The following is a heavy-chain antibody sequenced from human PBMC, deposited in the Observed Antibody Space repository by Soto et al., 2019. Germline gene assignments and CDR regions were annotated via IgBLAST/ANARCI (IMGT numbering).Heavy chain of an antibody. J-gene: IGHJ3*02. Sequence: QVQLVQSGAEVKKPGSSVKVSCKASGYTFTSYGISWVRQAPGQGLEWMGWISAYDGNTNYAQKLQGRVTMTTDTSTSTAYMERRSLRSDDTAVYYCARDVLLWFGEPTDAFDIWGQGTMVTVSS. CDR1: GYTFTSYG. D-gene: IGHD3-10*01. CDR3: ARDVLLWFGEPTDAFDI. CDR2: ISAYDGNT. V-gene: IGHV1-18*01.